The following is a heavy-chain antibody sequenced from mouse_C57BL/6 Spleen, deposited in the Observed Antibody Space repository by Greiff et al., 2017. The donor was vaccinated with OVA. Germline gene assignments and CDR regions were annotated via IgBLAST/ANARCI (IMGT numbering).Heavy chain of an antibody. D-gene: IGHD1-1*01. CDR3: ARNYGSSYGYAMDY. CDR1: GFSLTSYG. V-gene: IGHV2-2*01. CDR2: IWRGGST. Sequence: QVQLQQSGPGLVQPSQSLSITCTVSGFSLTSYGVHWVRQSPGKGLEWLGVIWRGGSTDYNAAFISRLSISKDNSKSQVFFKMNSLQADDTAIYYCARNYGSSYGYAMDYWGQGTSVTVSS. J-gene: IGHJ4*01.